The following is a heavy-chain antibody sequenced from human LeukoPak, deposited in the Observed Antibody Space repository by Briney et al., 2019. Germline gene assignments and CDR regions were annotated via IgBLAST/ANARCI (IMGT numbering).Heavy chain of an antibody. V-gene: IGHV3-23*01. CDR3: AKARAGDITAAFNY. CDR2: ITSGANT. D-gene: IGHD6-13*01. CDR1: GFTFSSSA. Sequence: GGSLRLSCAASGFTFSSSAMGWVRQAPGKGLEWVSGITSGANTYYADSVKGRFTISRDNSENTLNLQMNSLRAEDTAIYYCAKARAGDITAAFNYWGQGTLVTVSS. J-gene: IGHJ4*02.